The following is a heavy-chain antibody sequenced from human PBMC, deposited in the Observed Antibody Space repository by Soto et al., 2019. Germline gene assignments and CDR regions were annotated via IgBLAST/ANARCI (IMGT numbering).Heavy chain of an antibody. Sequence: GGSLRLSCAASGFTFSSYAMHWVRQAPGKGLEYVSAISSNGGSTYYANSVKGRFTISRDNSKNTLYLQMGSLRAEDMAVYYCARVYSSSSSYYYYMDVWGKGTTVTVSS. J-gene: IGHJ6*03. CDR1: GFTFSSYA. CDR2: ISSNGGST. V-gene: IGHV3-64*01. D-gene: IGHD6-6*01. CDR3: ARVYSSSSSYYYYMDV.